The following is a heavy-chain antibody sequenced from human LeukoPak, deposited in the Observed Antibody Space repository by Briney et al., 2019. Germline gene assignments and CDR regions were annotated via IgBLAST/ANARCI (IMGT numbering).Heavy chain of an antibody. Sequence: ASVKVSCKASGYTFTSYGITWVRQAPGQGLEWMGWISAYNGNTNYAQKLQGRVTMTTDTSTSTAYMELRSLRSDDTAVYYCARFERWTGTVYLDYWGQGTLVTVSS. D-gene: IGHD3/OR15-3a*01. J-gene: IGHJ4*02. CDR2: ISAYNGNT. CDR1: GYTFTSYG. V-gene: IGHV1-18*01. CDR3: ARFERWTGTVYLDY.